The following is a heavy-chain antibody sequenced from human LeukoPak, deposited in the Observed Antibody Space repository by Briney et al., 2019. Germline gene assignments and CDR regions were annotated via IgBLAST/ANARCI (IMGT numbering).Heavy chain of an antibody. CDR2: ISSSSSTI. CDR1: GFTFSTYW. V-gene: IGHV3-48*01. J-gene: IGHJ3*02. CDR3: ARGISHAFDI. Sequence: GGSLRLSCAASGFTFSTYWMTWVRQAPGKGLEWVSYISSSSSTIYYADSVKGRFTISRDNAKNSLYLQMNSLRAEDTAVYYCARGISHAFDIWGQGTMVTVSS.